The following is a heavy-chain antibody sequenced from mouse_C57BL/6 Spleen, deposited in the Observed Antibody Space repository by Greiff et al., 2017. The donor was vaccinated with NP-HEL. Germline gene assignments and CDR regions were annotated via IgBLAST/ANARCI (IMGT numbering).Heavy chain of an antibody. D-gene: IGHD3-2*02. V-gene: IGHV5-17*01. CDR1: GFTFSDYG. Sequence: EVQLVESGGGLVKPGGSLKLSCAASGFTFSDYGMHWVRQAPEKGLEWVAYISSGSSTIYYADTVKGRFTISRDNAKNTLFLQMTSLRSEDTAMYYCARYQTAQAQGAMDYWGQGTSVTVSS. CDR2: ISSGSSTI. J-gene: IGHJ4*01. CDR3: ARYQTAQAQGAMDY.